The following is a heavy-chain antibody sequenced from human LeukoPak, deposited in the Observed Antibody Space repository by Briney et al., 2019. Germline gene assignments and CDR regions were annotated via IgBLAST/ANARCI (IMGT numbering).Heavy chain of an antibody. CDR1: GFTFDDYA. J-gene: IGHJ5*02. V-gene: IGHV3-43*02. Sequence: PGGSLRLSCAASGFTFDDYAMHWVRQAPGKGLEWVSLINGDGRNTYYADSVKGRFTISRDNSKNSLYLQMNSLRVEDTAVYYCTKSDWFDPWGQGTLVTVSS. CDR2: INGDGRNT. CDR3: TKSDWFDP. D-gene: IGHD3-3*01.